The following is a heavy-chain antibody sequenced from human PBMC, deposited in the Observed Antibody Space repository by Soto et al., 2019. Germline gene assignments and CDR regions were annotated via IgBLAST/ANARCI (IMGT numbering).Heavy chain of an antibody. J-gene: IGHJ4*02. CDR3: TTATVFDY. CDR1: GFIFSTYG. D-gene: IGHD4-17*01. CDR2: IKSKNDGGTT. Sequence: PGGSLRLSCAASGFIFSTYGMSWVRQAPGKGLEWGGRIKSKNDGGTTDDAAPVKGRVTISRDDSTNTLYLKMNSLKTEDTAVYYCTTATVFDYGGQGTLVTVSS. V-gene: IGHV3-15*01.